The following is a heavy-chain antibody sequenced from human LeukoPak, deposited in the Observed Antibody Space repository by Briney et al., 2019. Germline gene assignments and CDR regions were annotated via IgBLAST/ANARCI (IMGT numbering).Heavy chain of an antibody. V-gene: IGHV4-4*02. J-gene: IGHJ5*02. CDR3: ARAKGRQQLVGGWFDP. D-gene: IGHD6-13*01. CDR2: IYHSGST. Sequence: PSGTLSLTCAVSVGSISISNWWSWVRQPPGKGLEWIGEIYHSGSTNYNPSLKSRVTISVDKSKNQLSLKLSSVTAADTAVYYCARAKGRQQLVGGWFDPWGQGTLVTVSS. CDR1: VGSISISNW.